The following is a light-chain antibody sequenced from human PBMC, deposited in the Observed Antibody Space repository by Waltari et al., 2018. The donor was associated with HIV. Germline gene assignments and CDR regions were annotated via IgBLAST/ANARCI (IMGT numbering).Light chain of an antibody. CDR1: QDVSMF. CDR2: AAS. CDR3: LQIYRTPLT. V-gene: IGKV1-39*01. J-gene: IGKJ3*01. Sequence: IQMTQSPSSLSASVGDTVTITCRASQDVSMFVSWYQQKPGEAPKLLFHAASSLSTGAPARFRARGSGTEFTLTISGLEPEDFATYFCLQIYRTPLTFGPGTKV.